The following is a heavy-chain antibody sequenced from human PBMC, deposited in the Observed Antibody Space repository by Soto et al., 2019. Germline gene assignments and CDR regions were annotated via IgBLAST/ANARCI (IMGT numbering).Heavy chain of an antibody. D-gene: IGHD3-16*02. J-gene: IGHJ4*02. Sequence: SETLSLTCTVSGGSISSEYWSLIRQTPGKGLEWIGYIYYSGSTYYNPSLKSRVTISVDTSKNQFSLKLSSVTAADTAVYYCARGGSRNYVWGSYRPPQPIDYWGQGTLVTVS. CDR2: IYYSGST. V-gene: IGHV4-59*12. CDR3: ARGGSRNYVWGSYRPPQPIDY. CDR1: GGSISSEY.